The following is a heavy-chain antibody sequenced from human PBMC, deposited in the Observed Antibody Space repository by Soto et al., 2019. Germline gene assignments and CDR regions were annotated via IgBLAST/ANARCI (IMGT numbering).Heavy chain of an antibody. CDR2: IYYSGTT. V-gene: IGHV4-39*01. CDR3: ARTYTSSWYWDT. Sequence: PSEILSLTCTVSGGSISSSSYYWGWIRQPPGKGLEWIGSIYYSGTTYYNPSLKSRVTISVGTSKNQFSLKLSSVTAADTAVYYCARTYTSSWYWDTWGQGTLVTVSS. CDR1: GGSISSSSYY. D-gene: IGHD6-13*01. J-gene: IGHJ5*02.